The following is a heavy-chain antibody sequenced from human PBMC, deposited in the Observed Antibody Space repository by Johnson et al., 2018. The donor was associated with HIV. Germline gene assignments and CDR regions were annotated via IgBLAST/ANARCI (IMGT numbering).Heavy chain of an antibody. CDR2: ISWNSGSI. CDR1: GFTFDDYA. Sequence: QLVESGGDLVQPGRSLRLSCAASGFTFDDYAMHWVRQAPGKGLEWVSGISWNSGSIGYADSVKGRFTISRDNAKNSLYLQMNSLRAEDTALYYCAKRDTAMVDAFDIWGQGTMVTVSS. CDR3: AKRDTAMVDAFDI. J-gene: IGHJ3*02. D-gene: IGHD5-18*01. V-gene: IGHV3-9*01.